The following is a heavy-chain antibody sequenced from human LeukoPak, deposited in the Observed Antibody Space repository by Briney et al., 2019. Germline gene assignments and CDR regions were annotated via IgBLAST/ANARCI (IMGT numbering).Heavy chain of an antibody. J-gene: IGHJ5*02. CDR3: ARTTYYYGSGSYLFDP. CDR1: GGSFSSYA. D-gene: IGHD3-10*01. Sequence: SVKVSCKASGGSFSSYAFSWVRQAPGQGLEWMGGIIPIFGTANYAQKFQGRVTITADESTSTAYMELSSLRSEDTAVYYCARTTYYYGSGSYLFDPWGQGTLVTVSS. V-gene: IGHV1-69*01. CDR2: IIPIFGTA.